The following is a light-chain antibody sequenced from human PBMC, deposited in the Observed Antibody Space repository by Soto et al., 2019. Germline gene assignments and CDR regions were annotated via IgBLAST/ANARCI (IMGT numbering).Light chain of an antibody. CDR1: SSDVGGYNY. Sequence: QSFLTQPASVSGSPGQSITISCTGTSSDVGGYNYVSWYQQHPGKAPKLMIYDVSNRPSGVSNRFSGSKSGNTASLTISGLQAEDEADYYCSSYTSSSTGFGTGTKLTVL. J-gene: IGLJ1*01. CDR3: SSYTSSSTG. V-gene: IGLV2-14*01. CDR2: DVS.